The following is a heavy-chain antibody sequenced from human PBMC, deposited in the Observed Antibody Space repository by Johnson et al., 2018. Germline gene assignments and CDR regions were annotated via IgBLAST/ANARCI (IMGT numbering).Heavy chain of an antibody. V-gene: IGHV4-59*02. Sequence: QVQLQQWGAGLLKPSETLSLTCTVSGGSVTNYYWSWIRQPPGRGLEWIGYIYYSGSTNYNPSLKSRVTISVDTSKNEFSLNLTSVTAADTAVYYWARGRNYYYDDAVDFWGQGTLVTVSS. J-gene: IGHJ4*02. CDR1: GGSVTNYY. CDR2: IYYSGST. D-gene: IGHD3-22*01. CDR3: ARGRNYYYDDAVDF.